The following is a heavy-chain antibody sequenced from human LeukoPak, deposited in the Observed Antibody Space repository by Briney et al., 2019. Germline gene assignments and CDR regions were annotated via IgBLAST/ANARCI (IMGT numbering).Heavy chain of an antibody. CDR3: ARDHQRTSTRSSPSY. CDR1: GFTFSSYV. Sequence: TGGSLRLSCAASGFTFSSYVLSWVRQAPGQGLEWVSAISGSGGSTYYADSVKGRFTISRDNAKNSLYLQRNSLRAEDTAVYYCARDHQRTSTRSSPSYWGQGAMVTVSS. J-gene: IGHJ3*01. V-gene: IGHV3-23*01. CDR2: ISGSGGST. D-gene: IGHD1-1*01.